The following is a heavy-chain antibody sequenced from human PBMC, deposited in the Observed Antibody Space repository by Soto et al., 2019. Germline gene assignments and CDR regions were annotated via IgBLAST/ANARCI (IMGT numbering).Heavy chain of an antibody. J-gene: IGHJ6*02. V-gene: IGHV4-4*02. Sequence: PSETLSLTCAVSGGSISSSNWWSWVRQPPGKGLEWIGEIYHSGSTNYNPSLKSRVTISVDKSKNQFSLKLSSVTAADTAVYYCARDRHLDYYYYCGMDVWGQGTTVTVSS. CDR2: IYHSGST. CDR3: ARDRHLDYYYYCGMDV. D-gene: IGHD3-3*01. CDR1: GGSISSSNW.